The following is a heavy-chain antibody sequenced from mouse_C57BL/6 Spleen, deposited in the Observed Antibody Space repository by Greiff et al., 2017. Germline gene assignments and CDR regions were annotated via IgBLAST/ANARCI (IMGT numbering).Heavy chain of an antibody. V-gene: IGHV10-1*01. Sequence: EVQLVESGGGLVQPKGSLKLSCAASGFSFNTYAMNWVRQAPGKGLEWVARIRSKSNNYATYYADSVKDRLTISRDDSESMLYLQMNNLKTEDTAMYYCVRDGSSYFDYWGQGTTRTVSS. J-gene: IGHJ2*01. CDR3: VRDGSSYFDY. CDR2: IRSKSNNYAT. CDR1: GFSFNTYA. D-gene: IGHD1-1*01.